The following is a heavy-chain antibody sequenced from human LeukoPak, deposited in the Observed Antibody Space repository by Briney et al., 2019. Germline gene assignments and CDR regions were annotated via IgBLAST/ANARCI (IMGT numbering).Heavy chain of an antibody. Sequence: PGGSLRLSCAVSGFILSDYYMSWVRQAPGKGLEWVGLIRDSGEAFYADFARGRFAISRDESENTLYLQMNSLRVEDTAVYFCARDRAANQDWVEFDPWGQGTPVIVSS. V-gene: IGHV3-66*03. J-gene: IGHJ5*02. CDR1: GFILSDYY. CDR2: IRDSGEA. D-gene: IGHD3/OR15-3a*01. CDR3: ARDRAANQDWVEFDP.